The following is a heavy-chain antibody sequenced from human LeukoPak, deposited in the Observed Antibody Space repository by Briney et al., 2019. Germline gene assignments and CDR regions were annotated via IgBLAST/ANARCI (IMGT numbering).Heavy chain of an antibody. CDR1: GGSISSSSYY. CDR3: ASPYCSSTSCYLGY. D-gene: IGHD2-2*01. V-gene: IGHV4-39*01. Sequence: SETLSLTCTVPGGSISSSSYYWGWIRQPPGKGLEWIGSIYYSGSTYYNPSLKSRVTISVDTSKNQFSLKLSSVTAADTAVYYCASPYCSSTSCYLGYWGQGTLVTVSS. CDR2: IYYSGST. J-gene: IGHJ4*02.